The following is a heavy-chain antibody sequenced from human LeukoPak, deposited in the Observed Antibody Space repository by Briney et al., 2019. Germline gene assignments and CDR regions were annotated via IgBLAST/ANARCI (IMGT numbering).Heavy chain of an antibody. CDR2: ISWNSGSI. J-gene: IGHJ4*02. CDR3: AKAADTAMVSTFDY. Sequence: GGSLRLSCAASGFTFDDYAMPWVRHAPGKGLEWVSGISWNSGSIGYADSVKGRFTISRDNAKNSLYLQVNSLRAEDTALYYCAKAADTAMVSTFDYWGQGTLVTVSS. D-gene: IGHD5-18*01. CDR1: GFTFDDYA. V-gene: IGHV3-9*01.